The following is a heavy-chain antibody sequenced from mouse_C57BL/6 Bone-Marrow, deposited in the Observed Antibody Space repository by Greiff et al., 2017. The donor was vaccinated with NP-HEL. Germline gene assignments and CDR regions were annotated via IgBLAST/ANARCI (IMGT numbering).Heavy chain of an antibody. CDR2: IRHTANGYTT. J-gene: IGHJ3*01. CDR3: ARPDYSNNAWFAD. CDR1: GFTFTDYY. V-gene: IGHV7-3*01. Sequence: EVQVVEPGGGLVQPGGSLSLSCEASGFTFTDYYMSWVRQPPGKALEWLGFIRHTANGYTTEYNASVKGRFTIARENSQRILYLQMNDLRAEDSATYYCARPDYSNNAWFADWGKGTLVTVSA. D-gene: IGHD2-5*01.